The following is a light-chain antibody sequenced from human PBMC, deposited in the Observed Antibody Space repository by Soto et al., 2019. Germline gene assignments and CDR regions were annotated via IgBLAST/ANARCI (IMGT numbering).Light chain of an antibody. CDR1: QRVTSNF. V-gene: IGKV3-20*01. Sequence: EIVLTQSPGTLSLSPGESATLSCRASQRVTSNFVAWYRQKPGQAPRLLIYGASSRATGIPNRFSGSGSGTDFTLNISRLEPEEFALYDCQQYGSSPLTFGGGTKVEIK. J-gene: IGKJ4*01. CDR2: GAS. CDR3: QQYGSSPLT.